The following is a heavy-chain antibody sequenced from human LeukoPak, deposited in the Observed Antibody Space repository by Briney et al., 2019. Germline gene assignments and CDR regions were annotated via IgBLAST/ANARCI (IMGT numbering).Heavy chain of an antibody. CDR2: INPNSGGT. Sequence: ASVKVSCKASGYTFTGYYMHWVRQAPGQGLEWMGWINPNSGGTNYAQKFQGRVTVTRDTSISTAYMELSRLRSDDTAVYYCARDRVTIFGVVTTFFDYWGQGTLVTVSS. D-gene: IGHD3-3*01. CDR3: ARDRVTIFGVVTTFFDY. V-gene: IGHV1-2*02. J-gene: IGHJ4*02. CDR1: GYTFTGYY.